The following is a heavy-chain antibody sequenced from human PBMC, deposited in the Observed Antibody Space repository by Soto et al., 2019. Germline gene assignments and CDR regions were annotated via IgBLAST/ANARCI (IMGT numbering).Heavy chain of an antibody. CDR3: AREDADFWSGSNMWGDAIDI. CDR1: GFTFSSYW. V-gene: IGHV3-74*01. Sequence: GGSLRLSCAASGFTFSSYWMHWVRQAPGKGLVWVSRINSDGSSTSYADSVKGRFTISRDNAKNTLYLQMNSLRAEDTAVYYCAREDADFWSGSNMWGDAIDISGQATMVTVSS. J-gene: IGHJ3*02. CDR2: INSDGSST. D-gene: IGHD3-3*01.